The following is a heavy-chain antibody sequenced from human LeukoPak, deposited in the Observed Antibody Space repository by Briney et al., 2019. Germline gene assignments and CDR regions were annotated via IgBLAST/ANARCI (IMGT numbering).Heavy chain of an antibody. Sequence: PGGSLRLSCAASGFTFSSYWMSWVRQAPGKGLEWVANIKQDGSEKYYVDSVKGRFTFSRDNAKNSLYLQMNSLRVDDTAVYYCARDRGGAESHGFDAFDLWGQGTIVTVSS. V-gene: IGHV3-7*01. CDR1: GFTFSSYW. CDR2: IKQDGSEK. J-gene: IGHJ3*01. CDR3: ARDRGGAESHGFDAFDL. D-gene: IGHD2-15*01.